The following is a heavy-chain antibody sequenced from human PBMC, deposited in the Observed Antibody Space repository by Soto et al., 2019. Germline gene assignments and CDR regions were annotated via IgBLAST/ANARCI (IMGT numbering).Heavy chain of an antibody. CDR2: ISTSSTTI. J-gene: IGHJ6*02. Sequence: GGSLSLSCAASGFTFSSYSMNWVRQAPGKGLEWVSYISTSSTTIYYADSVKGRFTISRDNAKNSLYLQMNSLRAEDTAVYYCARDTGALTYYYDSSGGYYGMDVWGQGTTVTVSS. CDR3: ARDTGALTYYYDSSGGYYGMDV. CDR1: GFTFSSYS. D-gene: IGHD3-22*01. V-gene: IGHV3-48*04.